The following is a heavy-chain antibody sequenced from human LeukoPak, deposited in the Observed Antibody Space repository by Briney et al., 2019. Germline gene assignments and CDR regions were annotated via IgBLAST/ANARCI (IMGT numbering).Heavy chain of an antibody. D-gene: IGHD3-16*01. CDR3: PRVMAFNWFDP. J-gene: IGHJ5*02. Sequence: GGSLRLSCADSGFAFSSYEMTWVRQAPGKGLEWISYISGSGSNTYYADSVKGRFTISRDNAKNSLYLQMNSLRAEDTAIYYCPRVMAFNWFDPWGQGTPVTVSS. CDR1: GFAFSSYE. V-gene: IGHV3-48*03. CDR2: ISGSGSNT.